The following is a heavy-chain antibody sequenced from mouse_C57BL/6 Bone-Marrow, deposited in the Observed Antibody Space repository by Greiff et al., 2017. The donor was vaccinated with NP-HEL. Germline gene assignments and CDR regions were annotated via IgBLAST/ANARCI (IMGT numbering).Heavy chain of an antibody. V-gene: IGHV5-16*01. D-gene: IGHD2-4*01. CDR1: GFTFSDYY. CDR2: INYDGSST. J-gene: IGHJ4*01. Sequence: EVHLVESGGGLVQPGSSMKLSCTASGFTFSDYYMAWVRQVPEKGLEWVANINYDGSSTYYLDSLKSRFIISRDNAKNILYLQMSSLKSEDTATYYCAREGGLRRRTYAMDYWGQGTSVTVSS. CDR3: AREGGLRRRTYAMDY.